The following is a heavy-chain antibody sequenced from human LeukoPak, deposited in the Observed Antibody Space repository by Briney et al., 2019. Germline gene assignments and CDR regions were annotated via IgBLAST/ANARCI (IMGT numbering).Heavy chain of an antibody. CDR2: IKQDGSEK. CDR1: GFTFSSYW. D-gene: IGHD3-10*01. CDR3: ARAAYYYGSGSYSEPRGRYYFDY. Sequence: GGSLRLSCAASGFTFSSYWMTWVRQAPEKGLEWVAKIKQDGSEKYYVDSVRGRFTISRDNAKNSLYLQMNSLRAEDTAVYYCARAAYYYGSGSYSEPRGRYYFDYWGQGTLVTVS. V-gene: IGHV3-7*01. J-gene: IGHJ4*02.